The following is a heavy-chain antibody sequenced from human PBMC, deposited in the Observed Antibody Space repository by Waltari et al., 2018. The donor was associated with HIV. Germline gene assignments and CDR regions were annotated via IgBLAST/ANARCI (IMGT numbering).Heavy chain of an antibody. V-gene: IGHV3-21*01. CDR2: ISSSDTFI. Sequence: EVQLVESGGGLVKPGGSLRLSCAASGFTFSDYSMVWVRQAPGKGLEWLSSISSSDTFIYYGDSVRGRFTISRDNAKKSLYLQLNSLRDEDTAVYYCARVHYSDSSGYERKFDSWGQGTLVTVSS. D-gene: IGHD3-22*01. CDR1: GFTFSDYS. CDR3: ARVHYSDSSGYERKFDS. J-gene: IGHJ4*02.